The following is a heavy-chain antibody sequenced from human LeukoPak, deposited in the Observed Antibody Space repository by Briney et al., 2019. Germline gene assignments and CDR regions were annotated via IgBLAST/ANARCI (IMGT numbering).Heavy chain of an antibody. CDR3: AKDDAWGRYKD. J-gene: IGHJ1*01. D-gene: IGHD3-16*01. CDR1: GFTFSSYG. CDR2: ISYGGSNK. Sequence: PGGSLRLSCAASGFTFSSYGMHWVRQAPGKGLEWVAVISYGGSNKYYADSVKGRFTISRDNSKNTVSLQMNSLRGDDTAVYYCAKDDAWGRYKDWGQGTLVTVSS. V-gene: IGHV3-30*18.